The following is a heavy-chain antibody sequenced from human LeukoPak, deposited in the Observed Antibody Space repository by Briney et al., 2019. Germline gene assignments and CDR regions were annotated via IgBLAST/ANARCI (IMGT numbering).Heavy chain of an antibody. V-gene: IGHV3-23*01. CDR1: GFNFSTHL. CDR2: VSGAGTDT. D-gene: IGHD3-22*01. CDR3: ARDQWFDGFDL. J-gene: IGHJ4*02. Sequence: GGSLRLSCTGSGFNFSTHLMTWVRQVPGKGPEWISSVSGAGTDTYYADSVKGRFIVSRDDFKSTIYLLLNGLGVEDTATYFCARDQWFDGFDLWGQGTLATVSS.